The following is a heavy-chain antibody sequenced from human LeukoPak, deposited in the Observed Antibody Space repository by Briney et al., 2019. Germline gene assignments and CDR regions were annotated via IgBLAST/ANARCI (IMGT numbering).Heavy chain of an antibody. CDR2: ISYSGST. Sequence: SETLSLTCTVSGGSIRSSGYYWGWIRQPPGKGLEWIGSISYSGSTFYSPSLESRVTISIDTSKNQFSMKLSSVTAADTAVYYCARDLRYFDWFLDYWGQGTLVTVSS. V-gene: IGHV4-39*07. CDR1: GGSIRSSGYY. CDR3: ARDLRYFDWFLDY. D-gene: IGHD3-9*01. J-gene: IGHJ4*02.